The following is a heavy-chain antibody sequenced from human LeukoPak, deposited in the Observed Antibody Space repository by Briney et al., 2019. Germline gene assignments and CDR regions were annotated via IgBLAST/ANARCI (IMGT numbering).Heavy chain of an antibody. V-gene: IGHV3-30*03. D-gene: IGHD6-13*01. CDR3: RGISATGFDF. CDR1: GFTFGSYG. J-gene: IGHJ4*02. Sequence: QTGGSLRLSCAASGFTFGSYGMHWVRQAPGKGLEWVAVISYDGSNKYYADSVKGRFTISRGNSKSTLYLQMNSLRAEDTAVYYCRGISATGFDFWGQGTLVTVSS. CDR2: ISYDGSNK.